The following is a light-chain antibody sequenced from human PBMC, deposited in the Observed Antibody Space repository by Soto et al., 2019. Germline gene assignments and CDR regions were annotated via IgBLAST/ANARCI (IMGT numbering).Light chain of an antibody. CDR3: CSFAGSNIWV. Sequence: QSALTQPASVSGSPGRSITISCTGTTSDIGSYYLVSWYQQHPGKAPKLMIYEATKRPSGVSDRFSGSRSGNTASLTISGLQSEDEADYYCCSFAGSNIWVFGGGTKLTVL. V-gene: IGLV2-23*01. CDR2: EAT. CDR1: TSDIGSYYL. J-gene: IGLJ3*02.